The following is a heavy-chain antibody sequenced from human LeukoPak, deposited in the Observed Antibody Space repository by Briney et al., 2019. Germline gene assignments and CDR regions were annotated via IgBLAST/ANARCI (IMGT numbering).Heavy chain of an antibody. D-gene: IGHD5-18*01. Sequence: PGGSLRLSCAASGFTFSNYAMSWVRQPPGKGLEWISEISGSGGNTYYADFVKGRFTVSRDNSKNTLYLQMDSLRAEDTAIYYCAKDWAAMVKWDYWGQGTLVTVSS. CDR3: AKDWAAMVKWDY. CDR1: GFTFSNYA. CDR2: ISGSGGNT. J-gene: IGHJ4*02. V-gene: IGHV3-23*01.